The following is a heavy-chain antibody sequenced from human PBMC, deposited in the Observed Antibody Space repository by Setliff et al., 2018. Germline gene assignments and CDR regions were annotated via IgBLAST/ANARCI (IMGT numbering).Heavy chain of an antibody. V-gene: IGHV3-74*01. J-gene: IGHJ4*02. D-gene: IGHD3-22*01. CDR1: GFTFSSHW. CDR3: ARGYAHYYDSNGYYL. Sequence: GGSLRLSCAAAGFTFSSHWMHWVRQAPGKRLMWVSRINNDGSSTFYEDAVKGRFTISRDNSKNTLYLQMNSLRAEDTAVYYCARGYAHYYDSNGYYLWGQGTLVTVSS. CDR2: INNDGSST.